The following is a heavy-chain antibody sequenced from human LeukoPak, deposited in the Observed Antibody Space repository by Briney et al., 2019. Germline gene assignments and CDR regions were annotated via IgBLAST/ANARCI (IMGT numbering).Heavy chain of an antibody. V-gene: IGHV3-30*18. CDR2: ISYDGSHE. D-gene: IGHD5-12*01. Sequence: PGRSLRLSCAASGFTFSSYGIHLVRPAPGKGLEGVAVISYDGSHEYYADSVKARFTKSRDNSRNTMCLQMNGLRAEDTAVYYCAKGVAFDYWGQGTMVSVSS. J-gene: IGHJ4*02. CDR1: GFTFSSYG. CDR3: AKGVAFDY.